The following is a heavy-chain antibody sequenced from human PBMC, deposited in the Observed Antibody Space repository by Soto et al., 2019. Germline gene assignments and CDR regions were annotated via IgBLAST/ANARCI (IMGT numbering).Heavy chain of an antibody. CDR3: AAYSHKGY. J-gene: IGHJ4*02. Sequence: EEQLVESGGDLVQPGGSLRLSCAASGFTVSHNYMSWVRQAPGKGLEWVSLIYSGGSTYYADSVQGRFTISRDSSKNTLYLQMNSLRAEDTAMYYCAAYSHKGYWGQGTLVTVSS. CDR1: GFTVSHNY. V-gene: IGHV3-66*01. D-gene: IGHD3-16*01. CDR2: IYSGGST.